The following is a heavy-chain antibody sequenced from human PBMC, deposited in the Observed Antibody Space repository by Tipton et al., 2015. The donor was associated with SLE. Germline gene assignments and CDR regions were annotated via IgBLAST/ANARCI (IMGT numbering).Heavy chain of an antibody. Sequence: TLSLTCTVSGGSISSYFWSWIRQPPGKGLEWIGYIYYSGNTYYNPSLGSRLTISVDTSKDQFSLRLTSVTAADTAVYYCARAGGGDSNWFDPWGQGTLVTVSS. CDR3: ARAGGGDSNWFDP. J-gene: IGHJ5*02. CDR1: GGSISSYF. CDR2: IYYSGNT. V-gene: IGHV4-59*12. D-gene: IGHD2-21*01.